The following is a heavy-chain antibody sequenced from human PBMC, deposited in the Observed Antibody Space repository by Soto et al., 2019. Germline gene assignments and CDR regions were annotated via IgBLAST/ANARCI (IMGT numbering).Heavy chain of an antibody. D-gene: IGHD6-6*01. Sequence: QVQLEESGGGVVQPGTSLRLSCAASGFTFNAYSMHWVRQAPGKGLEWVAVISYDGHHEYYVDSVEGRFTISRDNPKNAVFLQMNSLTVEDTAVYFCAKDRASLAGRRRSYVYYGMDAWGQGTTVIVS. CDR2: ISYDGHHE. CDR3: AKDRASLAGRRRSYVYYGMDA. CDR1: GFTFNAYS. V-gene: IGHV3-30*04. J-gene: IGHJ6*02.